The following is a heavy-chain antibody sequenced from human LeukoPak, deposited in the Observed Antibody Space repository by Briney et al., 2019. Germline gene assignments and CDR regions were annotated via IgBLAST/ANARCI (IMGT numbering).Heavy chain of an antibody. CDR2: IIPILGIA. Sequence: SVKVSCKASGYTFTSYGISWVRQAPGQGLEWMGRIIPILGIANYAQKFQGRVTITADKSTSTAYMELSSLRSEDTAVYYCAREEDYDILTGYPADWGQGTLVTVSS. D-gene: IGHD3-9*01. CDR3: AREEDYDILTGYPAD. J-gene: IGHJ4*02. CDR1: GYTFTSYG. V-gene: IGHV1-69*04.